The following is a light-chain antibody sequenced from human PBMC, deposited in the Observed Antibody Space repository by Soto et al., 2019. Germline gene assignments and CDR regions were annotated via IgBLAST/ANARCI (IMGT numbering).Light chain of an antibody. CDR1: QSVSSY. CDR3: QQYYRWPQT. J-gene: IGKJ1*01. CDR2: AAS. Sequence: EIVLTQSPGTLSLSPGERATLSCRASQSVSSYYLAWYQQKPGQAPRLLIYAASSRATGIPARFSGSGSGTEFTLTISSLQSEDFAVYYCQQYYRWPQTFGQGTKVDIK. V-gene: IGKV3-15*01.